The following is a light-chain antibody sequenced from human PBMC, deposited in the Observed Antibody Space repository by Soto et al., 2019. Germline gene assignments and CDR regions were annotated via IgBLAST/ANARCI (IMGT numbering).Light chain of an antibody. CDR1: SSDVGGYNY. J-gene: IGLJ1*01. V-gene: IGLV2-8*01. CDR2: EVS. CDR3: TSHAGSNNYV. Sequence: QSVRAQPPSASGSPGHSVTISCTGTSSDVGGYNYVSWYQQHPGKAPKLIISEVSKRPSGVPDRFSGSKSGNTASLTVSGLQAEDEADYYCTSHAGSNNYVFGTGTKVTVL.